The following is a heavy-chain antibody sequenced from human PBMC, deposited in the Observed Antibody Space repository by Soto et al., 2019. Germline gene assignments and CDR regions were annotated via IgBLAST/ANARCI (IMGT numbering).Heavy chain of an antibody. CDR3: AKIGSSSSVSLPLVLLDY. Sequence: SETLSLTCVVSGGSISGYYWILIRQPAGKELEWIGRIYSDGTTNYNPSLKGRGTMWVDTSKKQMSLKLPSVTAADTAVYYCAKIGSSSSVSLPLVLLDYWGQGALVTVSS. CDR1: GGSISGYY. J-gene: IGHJ4*02. V-gene: IGHV4-4*07. D-gene: IGHD6-6*01. CDR2: IYSDGTT.